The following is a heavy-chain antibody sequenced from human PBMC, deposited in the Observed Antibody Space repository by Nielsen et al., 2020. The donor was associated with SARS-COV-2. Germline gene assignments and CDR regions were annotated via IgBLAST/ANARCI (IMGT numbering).Heavy chain of an antibody. V-gene: IGHV3-74*01. CDR1: GFTFSNAW. J-gene: IGHJ4*02. D-gene: IGHD1-26*01. Sequence: GGSLRLSCAASGFTFSNAWMSWVRQAPGKGLVWVSRINSDGSSTSYADSVKGRFTISRDNAKNTLYLQMNSLRAEDTAVYYCARGSGSYYFDYWGQGTLVTVSS. CDR3: ARGSGSYYFDY. CDR2: INSDGSST.